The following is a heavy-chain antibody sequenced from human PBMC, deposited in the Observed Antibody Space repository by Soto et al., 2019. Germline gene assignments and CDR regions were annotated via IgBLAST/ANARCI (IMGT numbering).Heavy chain of an antibody. V-gene: IGHV3-23*01. CDR3: AKGPIVVVVAAANDAFDI. D-gene: IGHD2-15*01. CDR2: ISGSGGST. Sequence: VGSLRLSCAASGFTFSSYAMSWVRQAPGKGLEWVSAISGSGGSTYYADSVKGRFTISRDNSKNTLYLQMNSLRAEDTAVYYCAKGPIVVVVAAANDAFDIWGQGTMVTVSS. J-gene: IGHJ3*02. CDR1: GFTFSSYA.